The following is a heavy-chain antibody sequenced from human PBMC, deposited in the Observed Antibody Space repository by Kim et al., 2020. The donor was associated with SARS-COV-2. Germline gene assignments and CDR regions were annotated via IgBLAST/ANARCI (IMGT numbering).Heavy chain of an antibody. CDR2: VNSDRRST. CDR3: ARDHWQWPPTSSIDN. J-gene: IGHJ3*02. CDR1: GFTFSTYW. V-gene: IGHV3-74*01. D-gene: IGHD6-19*01. Sequence: GGSLRLSCAASGFTFSTYWMHWVRQVPGKGLIWVSRVNSDRRSTPYADSVRVRVTISRDNAQNTLYLDMTSLTVEDTAVYYCARDHWQWPPTSSIDNWGPWTMVTAS.